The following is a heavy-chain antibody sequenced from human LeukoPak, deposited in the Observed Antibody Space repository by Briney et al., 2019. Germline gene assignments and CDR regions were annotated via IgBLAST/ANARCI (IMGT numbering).Heavy chain of an antibody. Sequence: GGALRLSFSAPGFTFSSYAMNWGRPAPGKGGGWGSAVSGSSGSAYYADSVKGRFTISRDNSKNTLYLQMNSLRAEDTAVYYCARGVYSSVTLPPYFDYWGQGTLVTVSS. D-gene: IGHD4-17*01. CDR3: ARGVYSSVTLPPYFDY. V-gene: IGHV3-23*01. CDR2: VSGSSGSA. CDR1: GFTFSSYA. J-gene: IGHJ4*02.